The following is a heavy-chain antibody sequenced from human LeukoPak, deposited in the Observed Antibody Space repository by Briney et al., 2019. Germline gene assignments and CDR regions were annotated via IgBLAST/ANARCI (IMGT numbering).Heavy chain of an antibody. J-gene: IGHJ5*02. CDR3: ASSQDIVVVPAADYQLWFDP. D-gene: IGHD2-2*01. CDR2: INPNSGGT. Sequence: ASVKVSCKASGYTFTGYYMHWVRQAPGQGLEWMGWINPNSGGTNYAQKFQGRVTMTRDTSISTAYMELSRLRSDDTAVYYCASSQDIVVVPAADYQLWFDPWGQGTLVTVSS. V-gene: IGHV1-2*02. CDR1: GYTFTGYY.